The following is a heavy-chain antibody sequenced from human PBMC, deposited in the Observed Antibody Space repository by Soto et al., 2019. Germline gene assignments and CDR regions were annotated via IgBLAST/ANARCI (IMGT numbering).Heavy chain of an antibody. CDR2: MNPNSGNT. Sequence: ASVKVSCKASGYMFPSYGITWVRQAPGQGLEWMGWMNPNSGNTGYAQKFQGRVTMTRNTSISTAYMELSSLRSEDTAVYYCARGSTVTILYYYYYMDVWGKGTTVTVSS. D-gene: IGHD4-17*01. CDR3: ARGSTVTILYYYYYMDV. CDR1: GYMFPSYG. V-gene: IGHV1-8*01. J-gene: IGHJ6*03.